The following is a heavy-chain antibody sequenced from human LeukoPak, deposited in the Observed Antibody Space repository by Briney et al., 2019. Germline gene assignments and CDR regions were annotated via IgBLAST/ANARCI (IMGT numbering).Heavy chain of an antibody. Sequence: PGRSLRLSCTASKFTFSNYGMQWVRQAPGKGLEWVAVISYDGSNKYYADSVKGRFTISRDNSKNTLYLQMNSLRAEDTAVYYCARGGPVVTATTFDYRGQGTLVTVSS. CDR1: KFTFSNYG. CDR3: ARGGPVVTATTFDY. D-gene: IGHD2-21*02. V-gene: IGHV3-30*03. J-gene: IGHJ4*02. CDR2: ISYDGSNK.